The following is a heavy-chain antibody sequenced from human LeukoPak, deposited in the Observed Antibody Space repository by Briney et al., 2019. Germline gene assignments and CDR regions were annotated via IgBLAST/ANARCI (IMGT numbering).Heavy chain of an antibody. D-gene: IGHD3-3*01. CDR3: AKDLFWSGYYYFDY. V-gene: IGHV3-23*01. CDR1: GFTFSSYA. Sequence: GGSLRLSCAASGFTFSSYAMSWVRQAPGKGLEWVSAISGSGGSTYYADSVKGRFTISRDNSKNTLYLQMNSLSAEDTAVYYCAKDLFWSGYYYFDYWGQGTLVTVSS. CDR2: ISGSGGST. J-gene: IGHJ4*02.